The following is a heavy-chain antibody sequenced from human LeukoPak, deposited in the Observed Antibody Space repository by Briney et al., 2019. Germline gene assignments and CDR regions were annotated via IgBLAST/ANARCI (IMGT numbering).Heavy chain of an antibody. CDR2: INHSGST. V-gene: IGHV4-34*01. Sequence: KASETLSLTCAVYGGSFSGYYWSWIRQPPGKGLEWIGEINHSGSTNYNPSLKSRVTISVDTSKNQFSLKLSSVTVADTAVYYCARANQLLDAFDIWGQGTMVTVSS. J-gene: IGHJ3*02. CDR1: GGSFSGYY. CDR3: ARANQLLDAFDI. D-gene: IGHD2-2*01.